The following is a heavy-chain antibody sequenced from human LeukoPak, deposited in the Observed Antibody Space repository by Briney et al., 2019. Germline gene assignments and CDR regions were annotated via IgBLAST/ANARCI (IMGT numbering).Heavy chain of an antibody. V-gene: IGHV3-7*03. CDR3: ARDQYDTWSRRGNFDS. CDR1: GLTFRNYA. D-gene: IGHD3-3*01. J-gene: IGHJ4*02. Sequence: PGGSLRLSCAASGLTFRNYAMSWVRQAPGKGLEWVANIKLDGSEKNYVDSVKGRFTISRDNTKDSLYLQMNSLRVEDTAVFYCARDQYDTWSRRGNFDSWGQGTLVIVSS. CDR2: IKLDGSEK.